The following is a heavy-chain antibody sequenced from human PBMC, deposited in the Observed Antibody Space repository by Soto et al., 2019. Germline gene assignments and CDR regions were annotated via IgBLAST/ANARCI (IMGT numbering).Heavy chain of an antibody. J-gene: IGHJ4*02. V-gene: IGHV1-46*01. Sequence: GASVKVSCKASGYTFTSYYMHWVRQAPGQGLEWMGIINPSGGSTSYAQKFQGRVTMTRDTSTSTVYMELSSLRSEDTAVYYCARDSGQQQQLAFGYDYWGQGTLAPVSS. D-gene: IGHD6-13*01. CDR2: INPSGGST. CDR3: ARDSGQQQQLAFGYDY. CDR1: GYTFTSYY.